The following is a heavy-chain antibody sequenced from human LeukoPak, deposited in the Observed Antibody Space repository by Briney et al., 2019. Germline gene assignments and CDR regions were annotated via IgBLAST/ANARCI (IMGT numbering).Heavy chain of an antibody. CDR2: INPSGGST. D-gene: IGHD2-15*01. Sequence: ASVEVSCTASGYTFTSYYMHWVRQAPGQGLEWMGIINPSGGSTSYAQKFQGRVTMTRDTSTSTVYMELSSLRSEDTAVYYCARDPSRYCSGGSCYYFDYWGQGTLVTVSS. CDR3: ARDPSRYCSGGSCYYFDY. J-gene: IGHJ4*02. V-gene: IGHV1-46*01. CDR1: GYTFTSYY.